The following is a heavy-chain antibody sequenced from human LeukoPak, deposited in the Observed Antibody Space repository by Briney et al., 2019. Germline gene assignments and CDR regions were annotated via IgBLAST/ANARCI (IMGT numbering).Heavy chain of an antibody. CDR1: GGTFSSYA. CDR3: ARVDYYGSGSYPEWRGYYYYYMDV. J-gene: IGHJ6*03. CDR2: IIPIFGTA. V-gene: IGHV1-69*05. D-gene: IGHD3-10*01. Sequence: SVKVSCKASGGTFSSYAISWVRQAPGQGLEWMGGIIPIFGTANYAQKYQGRVTITTDESTSTAYMELSSLRSEDTAVYYCARVDYYGSGSYPEWRGYYYYYMDVWGKGTTVTVSS.